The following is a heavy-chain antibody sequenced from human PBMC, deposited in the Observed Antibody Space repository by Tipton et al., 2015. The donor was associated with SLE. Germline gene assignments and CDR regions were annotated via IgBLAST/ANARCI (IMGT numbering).Heavy chain of an antibody. J-gene: IGHJ3*02. D-gene: IGHD3-22*01. CDR3: AREALRDYDSSGYPDAFDI. CDR2: IYYSGST. Sequence: TLSLTCTVSGGSISSHYWSWIRQPPGKGLERIGYIYYSGSTNYNPSLKSRVTISVDTSKNQFSLKLSSVTAADTAVYYCAREALRDYDSSGYPDAFDIWGQGTMVTVSS. CDR1: GGSISSHY. V-gene: IGHV4-59*11.